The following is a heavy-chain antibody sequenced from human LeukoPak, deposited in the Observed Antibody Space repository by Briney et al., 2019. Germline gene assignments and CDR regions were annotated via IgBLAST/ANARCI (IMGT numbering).Heavy chain of an antibody. V-gene: IGHV4-59*01. CDR2: IANGNT. J-gene: IGHJ5*02. CDR1: GGSISTYY. Sequence: SETLCLTCSVAGGSISTYYWNWIRQTPGKGLEWIGHIANGNTDYNPSLKSRVTISVDTSKNQFSLKLTSVTAADTAVYYCARDKAHSYGRYFDPWGQGGLVIVSS. D-gene: IGHD5-18*01. CDR3: ARDKAHSYGRYFDP.